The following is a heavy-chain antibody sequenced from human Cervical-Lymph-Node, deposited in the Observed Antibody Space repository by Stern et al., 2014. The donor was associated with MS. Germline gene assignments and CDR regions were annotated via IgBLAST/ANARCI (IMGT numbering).Heavy chain of an antibody. Sequence: VQLVESGGGVVQPGRSLRLSCAASGFTFSSYGMHWVRQAPGKGLAWVAVIWNDGSNQYYADSVKGRVTISRDNSKNTLYLQMNSLRAEETAVYYCAREGGNTAEYFQHWGLGTLVIVSS. CDR1: GFTFSSYG. CDR2: IWNDGSNQ. V-gene: IGHV3-33*01. CDR3: AREGGNTAEYFQH. D-gene: IGHD4-23*01. J-gene: IGHJ1*01.